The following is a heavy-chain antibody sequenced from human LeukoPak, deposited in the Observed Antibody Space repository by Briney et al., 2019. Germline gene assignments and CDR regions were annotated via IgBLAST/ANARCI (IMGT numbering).Heavy chain of an antibody. CDR2: ISWNSGRL. J-gene: IGHJ4*02. D-gene: IGHD6-6*01. Sequence: PGRSLRLSCAASGFSFDDYAMHWVRQGPGKGLEWVSGISWNSGRLGYADSVKGRFTISRANAKNSLYLQMSSLRAEDMALYYCARSPYSSSLGTFFDYWGQGTLVTVSS. V-gene: IGHV3-9*03. CDR1: GFSFDDYA. CDR3: ARSPYSSSLGTFFDY.